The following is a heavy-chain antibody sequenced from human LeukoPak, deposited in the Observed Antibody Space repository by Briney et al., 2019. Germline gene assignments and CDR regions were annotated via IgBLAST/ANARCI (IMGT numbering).Heavy chain of an antibody. Sequence: GGSLRLSCAASGFTFSSYWMSWVRQAPGKGLEWVANIKQDGSEKYYVDSVKGRFTISRDNAKSSLYLQMNSLRAEDTAVYYCAREEGSYYDSSGYWRYWGQGTLVTVSS. J-gene: IGHJ4*02. V-gene: IGHV3-7*01. CDR2: IKQDGSEK. CDR3: AREEGSYYDSSGYWRY. CDR1: GFTFSSYW. D-gene: IGHD3-22*01.